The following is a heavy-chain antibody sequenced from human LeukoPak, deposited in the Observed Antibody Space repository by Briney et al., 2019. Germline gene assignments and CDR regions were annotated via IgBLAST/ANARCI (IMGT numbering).Heavy chain of an antibody. CDR2: ISGSGGST. J-gene: IGHJ4*02. CDR3: AKDRRIVVVVAATFDY. D-gene: IGHD2-15*01. V-gene: IGHV3-23*01. CDR1: GFTFSSYA. Sequence: GGSLRLSCAASGFTFSSYAMSWVRQAPGKGLERVSAISGSGGSTYYADSVKGRFTISRDNSKNTLYLQMNSLRAEDTAVYYCAKDRRIVVVVAATFDYWGQGTLVTVSS.